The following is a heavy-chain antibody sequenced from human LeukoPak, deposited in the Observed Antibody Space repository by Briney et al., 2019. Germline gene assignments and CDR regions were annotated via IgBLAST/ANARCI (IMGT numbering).Heavy chain of an antibody. V-gene: IGHV4-59*01. Sequence: SETLSLTCTVSGGSISSYYWSWIRQPPGKGLEWIGYIYYSGSTNYNPSLKSRVTISVDTSKNQSSLKLSSVTAADTAVYYCARDRGSYYVDGYFDYWGQGTLVTVSS. J-gene: IGHJ4*02. CDR3: ARDRGSYYVDGYFDY. CDR1: GGSISSYY. CDR2: IYYSGST. D-gene: IGHD1-26*01.